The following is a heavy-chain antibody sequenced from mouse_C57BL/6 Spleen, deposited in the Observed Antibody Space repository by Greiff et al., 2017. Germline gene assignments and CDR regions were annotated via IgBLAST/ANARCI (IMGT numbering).Heavy chain of an antibody. D-gene: IGHD2-4*01. Sequence: EVQLVESGGGLVQPGGSMKLSCVASGFTFSNYWMNWVRQSPEKGLEWVAQIRLKSDNYATHYAESVKGRFTISRDDSKSSVYLQMNNLRAEDTGIYYCTGSYDYDGVYYAMDYWGQGTSVTVSS. CDR1: GFTFSNYW. V-gene: IGHV6-3*01. CDR3: TGSYDYDGVYYAMDY. J-gene: IGHJ4*01. CDR2: IRLKSDNYAT.